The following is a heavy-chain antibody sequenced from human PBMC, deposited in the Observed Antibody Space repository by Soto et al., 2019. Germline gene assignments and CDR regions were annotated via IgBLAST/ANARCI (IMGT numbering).Heavy chain of an antibody. D-gene: IGHD4-17*01. CDR3: ATQTTVVRSYYYYGMDV. Sequence: ASVKVSCKASGGTFSSYAISWVRQAPGQGLEWMGGIIPIFGTANYAQKFQGRVTITADESTSTAYMELSSLRSEDTAVYYCATQTTVVRSYYYYGMDVWGQGTTVTVYS. CDR1: GGTFSSYA. J-gene: IGHJ6*02. V-gene: IGHV1-69*13. CDR2: IIPIFGTA.